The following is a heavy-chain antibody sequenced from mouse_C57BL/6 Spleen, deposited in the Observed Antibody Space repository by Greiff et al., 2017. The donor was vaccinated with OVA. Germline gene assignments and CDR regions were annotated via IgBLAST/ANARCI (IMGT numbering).Heavy chain of an antibody. D-gene: IGHD4-1*01. J-gene: IGHJ4*01. CDR3: ARWDGAMDY. CDR2: IDPSDSYT. V-gene: IGHV1-69*01. Sequence: QVQLQQPGAELVMPGASVKLSCKASGYTFTSYWMHWVKQRPGQGLEWIGEIDPSDSYTNYNQKFKGKSTLTVDKSSSPAYMQLSSLTSEDSAVYYCARWDGAMDYWGQGTSVTVSS. CDR1: GYTFTSYW.